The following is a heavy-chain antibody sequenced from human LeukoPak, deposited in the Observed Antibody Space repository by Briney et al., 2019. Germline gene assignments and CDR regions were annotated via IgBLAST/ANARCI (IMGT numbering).Heavy chain of an antibody. V-gene: IGHV3-30*18. Sequence: GESLRLSCAASGFTFSNYGMQWVRQAPGKGLEWVAVVSHDGTTTFYADSVKGRFSISRDNSRNTLYLQMSSLKPEDTAVYYCAKDLRGYSSGWPADCWGQGTLVTVSS. CDR1: GFTFSNYG. J-gene: IGHJ4*02. D-gene: IGHD6-19*01. CDR2: VSHDGTTT. CDR3: AKDLRGYSSGWPADC.